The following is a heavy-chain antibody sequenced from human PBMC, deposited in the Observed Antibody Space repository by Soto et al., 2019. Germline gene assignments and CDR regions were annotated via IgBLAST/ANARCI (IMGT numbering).Heavy chain of an antibody. V-gene: IGHV1-69*09. CDR3: ATMKRARLDA. CDR1: GIMSSGYG. CDR2: INPILDST. J-gene: IGHJ5*02. Sequence: QEQVVQSGPAMKEPGSSVKVSCRASGIMSSGYGFSWVRQAPGQGLEWVGMINPILDSTHYAQNLQGRVSLSIDKSRDKAYWEVTSLRLEDTAIYFCATMKRARLDAWGRGTVVTVSA. D-gene: IGHD6-25*01.